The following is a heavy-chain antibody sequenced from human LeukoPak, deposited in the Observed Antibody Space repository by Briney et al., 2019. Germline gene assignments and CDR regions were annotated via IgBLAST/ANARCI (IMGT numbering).Heavy chain of an antibody. D-gene: IGHD5-12*01. V-gene: IGHV3-11*04. CDR1: GFTFSDYY. J-gene: IGHJ4*02. CDR3: ARRGRLSVATSSFGY. Sequence: SGGSLRLSCAASGFTFSDYYMSWIRQAPGKGLEWVSYISSSGSTIYYADSVKGRFTISRDNAKNSLYLQMNSLRAEDTAVYYCARRGRLSVATSSFGYWGQGTLVTVSS. CDR2: ISSSGSTI.